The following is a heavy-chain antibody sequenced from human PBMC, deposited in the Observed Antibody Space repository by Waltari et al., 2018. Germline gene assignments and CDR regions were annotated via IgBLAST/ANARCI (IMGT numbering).Heavy chain of an antibody. J-gene: IGHJ5*02. V-gene: IGHV4-61*01. CDR2: IYYSGST. CDR3: ARENTIFGVVRSFWFDP. Sequence: QVQLQESGPGLVKPSETLSLTCTVSGGSVSSGSYYWSWIRQPPGKGLEWIGYIYYSGSTNYNPSLKSRVTISVDTSKNQFSLKLSSVTAADTAVYYCARENTIFGVVRSFWFDPWGQGTLVTVSS. D-gene: IGHD3-3*01. CDR1: GGSVSSGSYY.